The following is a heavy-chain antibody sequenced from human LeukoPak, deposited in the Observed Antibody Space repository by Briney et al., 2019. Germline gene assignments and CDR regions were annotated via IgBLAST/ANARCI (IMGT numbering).Heavy chain of an antibody. CDR3: AKVGHGYDRSGYYDN. D-gene: IGHD3-22*01. J-gene: IGHJ4*02. CDR2: ISGSAGNT. V-gene: IGHV3-23*01. CDR1: GFTFSSYV. Sequence: GGSLRLSCAASGFTFSSYVMTWVRQAPGRGLEWVSGISGSAGNTYYADSVKGRFTISRDNSKNTLDLQMNSLRAEDTAEYYCAKVGHGYDRSGYYDNWGQGTLVTVSS.